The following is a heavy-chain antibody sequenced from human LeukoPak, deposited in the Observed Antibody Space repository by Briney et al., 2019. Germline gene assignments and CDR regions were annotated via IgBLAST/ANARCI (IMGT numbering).Heavy chain of an antibody. J-gene: IGHJ5*02. CDR1: GGSISSYY. D-gene: IGHD1-26*01. V-gene: IGHV4-4*09. CDR2: IYTSGST. Sequence: SETLSLTCTVSGGSISSYYWSWIRQPPGKGLEWIGYIYTSGSTNYNPSLKSRVTISVDTSKNQFSLKLTSVTAADTAVYYCARDRGSWFDPWGQGTLVTVSS. CDR3: ARDRGSWFDP.